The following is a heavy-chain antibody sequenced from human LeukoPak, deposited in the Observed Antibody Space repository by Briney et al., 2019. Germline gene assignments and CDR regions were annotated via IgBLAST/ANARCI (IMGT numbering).Heavy chain of an antibody. J-gene: IGHJ4*02. Sequence: PGGSLRLSCAVSGFTFSSHAMTWVRQATGNGLEWVSGISISGDITYYADSVQGRFIISRDNSKNTVYLQMNSLRVEDTAIYYCANEEVPNDYWGQGTLVTVSS. CDR3: ANEEVPNDY. CDR2: ISISGDIT. V-gene: IGHV3-23*01. D-gene: IGHD4/OR15-4a*01. CDR1: GFTFSSHA.